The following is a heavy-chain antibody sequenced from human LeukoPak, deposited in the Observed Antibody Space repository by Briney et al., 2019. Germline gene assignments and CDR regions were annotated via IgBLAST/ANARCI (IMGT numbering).Heavy chain of an antibody. CDR2: TYYRSTWYN. CDR1: GDSVSSNSVT. D-gene: IGHD2-2*01. CDR3: ARRLTQYDCFDP. Sequence: SQTLSRTCAPSGDSVSSNSVTWNWIRQSPSRGLEWLGRTYYRSTWYNDYAVSVRGRITVNPDTSKNQFSLHLNSVTPEDTAVYYCARRLTQYDCFDPWGQGILVTVSS. V-gene: IGHV6-1*01. J-gene: IGHJ5*02.